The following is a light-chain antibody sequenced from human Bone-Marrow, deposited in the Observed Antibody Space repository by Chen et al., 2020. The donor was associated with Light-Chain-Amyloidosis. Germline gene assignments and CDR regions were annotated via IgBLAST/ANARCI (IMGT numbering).Light chain of an antibody. CDR2: EDD. J-gene: IGLJ3*02. Sequence: NFMLTQPHSVSESPGKTVIISCTRSSGSIATNYVQWYQQRPGSSPTTVIYEDDQSPSGVPDRCAGSIHGSSSSASRTSSGLQTADEANYYCQSDEGSGQGVFGGGTKLTVL. V-gene: IGLV6-57*01. CDR1: SGSIATNY. CDR3: QSDEGSGQGV.